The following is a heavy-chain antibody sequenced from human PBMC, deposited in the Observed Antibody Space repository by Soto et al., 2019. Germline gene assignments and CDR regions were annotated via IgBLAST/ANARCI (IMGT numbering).Heavy chain of an antibody. V-gene: IGHV1-18*01. CDR1: GFTFTRYG. CDR3: ARVLPPFDP. Sequence: GSVEVSRKASGFTFTRYGISWVRPAPGQGLEWMGWINAYNGNTNYAQKLQGRVTMTTDTSTSTAYMELRSLRSDDTAVYYCARVLPPFDPWGQGTLVTVSS. CDR2: INAYNGNT. J-gene: IGHJ5*02.